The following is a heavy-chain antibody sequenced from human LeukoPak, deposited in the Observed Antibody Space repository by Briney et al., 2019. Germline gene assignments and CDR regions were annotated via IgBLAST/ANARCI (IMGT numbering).Heavy chain of an antibody. CDR3: ASSSPYCSGGSCYSRPLDY. CDR2: INPNSGGT. Sequence: ASVKVSCKASGYTFTGYYMHWVRQAPGQGPEWMGRINPNSGGTNYAQKFQGRVTMTRDTSISTAYMELSRLRSDDTAVYYCASSSPYCSGGSCYSRPLDYWGQGTLVTVSS. V-gene: IGHV1-2*06. D-gene: IGHD2-15*01. CDR1: GYTFTGYY. J-gene: IGHJ4*02.